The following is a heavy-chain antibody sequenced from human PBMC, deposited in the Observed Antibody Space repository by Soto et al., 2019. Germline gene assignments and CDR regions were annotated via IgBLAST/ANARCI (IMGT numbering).Heavy chain of an antibody. J-gene: IGHJ5*02. D-gene: IGHD6-6*01. V-gene: IGHV3-23*01. CDR1: GFTFSSYA. Sequence: PGGSLRLSCAASGFTFSSYAMNWVRQAPGKGLEWVSAISGSGGNTFYADSVKGRFSISRDNSKNTLYLQMNGLRAEDTAVYYCAKVLSRSSDLFDPWGQGTLVTVS. CDR2: ISGSGGNT. CDR3: AKVLSRSSDLFDP.